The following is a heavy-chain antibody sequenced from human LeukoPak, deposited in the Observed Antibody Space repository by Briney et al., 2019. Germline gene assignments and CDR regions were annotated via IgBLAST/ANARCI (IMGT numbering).Heavy chain of an antibody. J-gene: IGHJ5*02. CDR2: IYHTGTT. D-gene: IGHD2-15*01. CDR1: VGSISDTSYY. CDR3: ARQECNGGSCYSRAIWFDP. V-gene: IGHV4-39*01. Sequence: SETLSLTCNVSVGSISDTSYYWGWVRQPPGEGLEWIGSIYHTGTTYYSPSLKSLVTISVHTSKNPFSLKLSSVTAADTAVYYCARQECNGGSCYSRAIWFDPWGQGTLVTVSS.